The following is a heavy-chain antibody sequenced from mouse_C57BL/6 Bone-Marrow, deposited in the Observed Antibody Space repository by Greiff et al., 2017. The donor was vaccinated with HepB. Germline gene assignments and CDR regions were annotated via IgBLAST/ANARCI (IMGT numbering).Heavy chain of an antibody. V-gene: IGHV1-80*01. CDR1: GYAFSSYW. Sequence: VKLMESGAELVKPGASVKISCKASGYAFSSYWMNWVKQRPGKGLEWIGQIYPGDGDTNYNGKFKGKATLTADKSSSTAYMQLSSLTSEDSAVYYCTTGGYDGYYDAMDYWGQGTSVTVSS. CDR3: TTGGYDGYYDAMDY. D-gene: IGHD2-3*01. CDR2: IYPGDGDT. J-gene: IGHJ4*01.